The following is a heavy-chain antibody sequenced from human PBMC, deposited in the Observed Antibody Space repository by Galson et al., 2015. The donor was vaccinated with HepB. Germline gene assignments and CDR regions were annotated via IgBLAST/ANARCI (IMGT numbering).Heavy chain of an antibody. CDR3: ARNGGHSYYYYMDV. J-gene: IGHJ6*03. CDR2: IWFDGSNK. CDR1: GSNFSTYD. D-gene: IGHD2-8*01. V-gene: IGHV3-33*01. Sequence: SLRLSCAASGSNFSTYDMHWVRQAPGKGLDWVAVIWFDGSNKDYADSVKGRFTISRDNSKNTLYLQMNSLRAEDTAVYYCARNGGHSYYYYMDVWGKGTTVTVSS.